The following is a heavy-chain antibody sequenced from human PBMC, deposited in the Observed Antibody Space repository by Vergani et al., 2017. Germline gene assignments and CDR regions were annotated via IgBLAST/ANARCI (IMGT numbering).Heavy chain of an antibody. CDR1: GYTFTSYY. D-gene: IGHD2-2*01. J-gene: IGHJ5*02. Sequence: QVQLVQSGAEVKKPGASVKVSCKASGYTFTSYYMHWVRQAPGQGLEWMGIINPSGGSTSYAQKFQGRVTMTRDTSTSTVYMELSSLRSEDTAVYYCARDVMAAPAGGGWFDPWGQGTLVTVSS. CDR3: ARDVMAAPAGGGWFDP. V-gene: IGHV1-46*01. CDR2: INPSGGST.